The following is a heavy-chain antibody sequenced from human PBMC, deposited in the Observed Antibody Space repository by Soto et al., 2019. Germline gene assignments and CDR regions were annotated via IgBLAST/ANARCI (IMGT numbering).Heavy chain of an antibody. V-gene: IGHV4-31*03. D-gene: IGHD3-10*01. CDR1: GGSISSGGYY. CDR2: IYYSGST. Sequence: PSETLSLTCTVSGGSISSGGYYWSWIRQHPGKGLEWIGYIYYSGSTYYNPSLKSRVTISVDTSKNQFSLKLSSVTAADTAVYYCARDRYYYGSGSYEDYSYYGMDVWGQANTVTVSS. CDR3: ARDRYYYGSGSYEDYSYYGMDV. J-gene: IGHJ6*02.